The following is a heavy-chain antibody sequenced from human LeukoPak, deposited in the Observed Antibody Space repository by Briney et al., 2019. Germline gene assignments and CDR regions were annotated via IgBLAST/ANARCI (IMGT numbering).Heavy chain of an antibody. V-gene: IGHV3-21*04. D-gene: IGHD3-10*01. CDR3: ASAMVRGVRFDY. CDR1: GFTFSTSA. CDR2: INNVRSHI. J-gene: IGHJ4*02. Sequence: GGSLRLSCAASGFTFSTSAMNWVRQAPGKGLEWVSSINNVRSHIYYADSVRGRFTISRDNSKNTLYLQMNSLRAEDTAVYYCASAMVRGVRFDYWGQGTLVTVSS.